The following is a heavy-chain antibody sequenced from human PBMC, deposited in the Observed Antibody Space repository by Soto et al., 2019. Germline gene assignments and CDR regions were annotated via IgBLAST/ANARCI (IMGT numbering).Heavy chain of an antibody. CDR1: GYSFTSYW. CDR3: ARLETGYCSSTSCYYYYYYYMDV. CDR2: IYPGDSDT. J-gene: IGHJ6*03. V-gene: IGHV5-51*01. Sequence: GESLKISCKGSGYSFTSYWIGWVRQMPGKGLEWMGIIYPGDSDTRYSPSFQGQVTISADKSISTAYLQWSSLKASDTVMYYCARLETGYCSSTSCYYYYYYYMDVWGKGTTVTVS. D-gene: IGHD2-2*01.